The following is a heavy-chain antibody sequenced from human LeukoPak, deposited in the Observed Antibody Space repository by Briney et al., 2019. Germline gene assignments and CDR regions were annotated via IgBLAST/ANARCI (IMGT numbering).Heavy chain of an antibody. J-gene: IGHJ4*02. Sequence: GRSLRLSCAASGFTFSSYGMHWVRQAPGKGLEWVAVISYDGSNKYYADSVKGRFTISRDNSKNTLYLQMNSLRAEDTAVYYCAREGARGSYHFDYWGQGTLVTVSS. V-gene: IGHV3-30*03. CDR2: ISYDGSNK. CDR3: AREGARGSYHFDY. D-gene: IGHD1-26*01. CDR1: GFTFSSYG.